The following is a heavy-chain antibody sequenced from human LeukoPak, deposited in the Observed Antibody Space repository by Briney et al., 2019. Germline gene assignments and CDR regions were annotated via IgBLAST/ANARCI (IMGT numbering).Heavy chain of an antibody. CDR2: ISSRGDST. V-gene: IGHV3-23*01. J-gene: IGHJ4*02. D-gene: IGHD6-19*01. CDR1: GFTFSNYA. Sequence: QSGGSLRLSCAASGFTFSNYAMSWVRQAPERGLEWVSTISSRGDSTYDADSVKGRFTISRDNSKNSLYLQMNNVRVEDTAVYYCATGPRPDITVAHTVENWGQGTLVTVSS. CDR3: ATGPRPDITVAHTVEN.